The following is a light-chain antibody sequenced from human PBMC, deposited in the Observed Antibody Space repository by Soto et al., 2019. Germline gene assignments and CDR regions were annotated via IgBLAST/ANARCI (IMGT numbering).Light chain of an antibody. V-gene: IGKV3-15*01. CDR2: ETS. Sequence: EVVMTQSPGTLSLSPGEGATLSCRASQSVGSRVAWYQQKFGQPPRLLIYETSTRANGIPARFSGSGSGTDFTLSISSLQPGDVGIYSCQQYHTWPPITLGQGTKVDIK. J-gene: IGKJ1*01. CDR3: QQYHTWPPIT. CDR1: QSVGSR.